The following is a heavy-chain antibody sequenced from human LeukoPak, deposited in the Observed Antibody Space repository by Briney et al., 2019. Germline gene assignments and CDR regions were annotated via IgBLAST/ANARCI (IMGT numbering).Heavy chain of an antibody. J-gene: IGHJ6*02. CDR3: ARVSVVYGMDA. CDR1: GGSINSDY. Sequence: SETLSLTCSVSGGSINSDYWSWIRQPPGKGLEWIGYMYYTGSTNYNPSLKSRVTISLATSKTQFSLKLSSVTPADTAVYYCARVSVVYGMDAWGQGTTVTVSS. V-gene: IGHV4-59*01. CDR2: MYYTGST.